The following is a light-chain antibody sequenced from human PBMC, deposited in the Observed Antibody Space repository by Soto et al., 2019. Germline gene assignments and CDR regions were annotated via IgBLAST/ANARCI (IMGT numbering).Light chain of an antibody. CDR3: QQYNNWPPLT. CDR2: GAS. V-gene: IGKV3-15*01. CDR1: QSVSSD. Sequence: DIVVTQSPATLSVSPGERATLSCRASQSVSSDLAWYQQKPGQAPRLLLYGASTRATGIPARFSGSGSGTEFTLTISSLQSEDFAVYYCQQYNNWPPLTLGGGTKVDIK. J-gene: IGKJ4*01.